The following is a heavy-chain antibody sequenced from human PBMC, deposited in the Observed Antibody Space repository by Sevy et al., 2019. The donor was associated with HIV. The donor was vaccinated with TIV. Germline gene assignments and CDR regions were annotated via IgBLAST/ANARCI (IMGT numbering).Heavy chain of an antibody. Sequence: SETLSLTCTVSGGSINRFYWSWIRQTPGKGLEWIGYIYHSGTTKHNASLKSRIAISIDTSNNQFSLRVRPVTAADTAVYFCARGGAGFGSGSDAPFDVWGQGALVTVSS. D-gene: IGHD3-10*01. V-gene: IGHV4-59*12. CDR1: GGSINRFY. CDR2: IYHSGTT. CDR3: ARGGAGFGSGSDAPFDV. J-gene: IGHJ4*02.